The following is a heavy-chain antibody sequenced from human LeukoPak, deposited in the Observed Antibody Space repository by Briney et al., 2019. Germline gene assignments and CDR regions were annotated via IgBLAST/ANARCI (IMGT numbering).Heavy chain of an antibody. J-gene: IGHJ4*02. V-gene: IGHV3-49*03. CDR2: IRGKFYGATT. CDR3: TRDTRGGGSPAAPV. CDR1: GFTLTEYA. Sequence: GGSLRLSCTSSGFTLTEYAMSWFRQAPGKGLEWIGFIRGKFYGATTQYAASVEGRFSISRDDSTSIGYLQMNSLKTEDTGVYYCTRDTRGGGSPAAPVWGQGTLVTVSS. D-gene: IGHD2-2*01.